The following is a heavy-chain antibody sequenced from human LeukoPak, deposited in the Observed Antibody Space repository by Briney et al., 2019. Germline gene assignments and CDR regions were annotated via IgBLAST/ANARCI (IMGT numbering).Heavy chain of an antibody. J-gene: IGHJ4*02. V-gene: IGHV3-11*03. D-gene: IGHD3-10*01. Sequence: GGSLRLSCAASGFTLNNAWMTWVRQAPGKGLEWVSYISSSSSYTNYADSVKGRFTISRDNAKNSLYLQMNSLRAEDTAVYYCARSGGFGDFDYWGQGTLVTVSS. CDR1: GFTLNNAW. CDR3: ARSGGFGDFDY. CDR2: ISSSSSYT.